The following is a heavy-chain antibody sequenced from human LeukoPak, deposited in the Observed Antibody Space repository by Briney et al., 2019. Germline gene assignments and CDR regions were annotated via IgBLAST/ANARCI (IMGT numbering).Heavy chain of an antibody. CDR1: GGSFSGYY. CDR2: INHSGST. CDR3: ASLVVVVPADMSALSYYYGMDV. Sequence: SETLSLTCAVYGGSFSGYYWSWIRQPPGKGLEWIGEINHSGSTNYNPSLKSRVTISVDTSKNQFSLKLSSVTAADTAVYYCASLVVVVPADMSALSYYYGMDVWGQGTTVTVSS. D-gene: IGHD2-2*01. J-gene: IGHJ6*02. V-gene: IGHV4-34*01.